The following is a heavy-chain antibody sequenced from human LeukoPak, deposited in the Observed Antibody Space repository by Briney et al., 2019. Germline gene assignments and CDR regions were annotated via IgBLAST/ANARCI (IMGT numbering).Heavy chain of an antibody. V-gene: IGHV3-53*01. CDR1: GFTVSSNY. CDR2: IYSGGST. CDR3: AKSPHRYSSGWSDAFDI. D-gene: IGHD6-19*01. Sequence: PGGSLRLSCAASGFTVSSNYMSWVRQAPGKGLEWVSVIYSGGSTYYADSVKGRFTISRDNSKNTLYLQMNSLRAEDTAVYYCAKSPHRYSSGWSDAFDIWGQGTMVTVSS. J-gene: IGHJ3*02.